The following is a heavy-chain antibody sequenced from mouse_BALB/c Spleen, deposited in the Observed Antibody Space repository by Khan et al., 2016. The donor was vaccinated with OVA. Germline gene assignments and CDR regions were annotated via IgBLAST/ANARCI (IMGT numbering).Heavy chain of an antibody. CDR3: ARDYDYHYYAMDY. Sequence: VQLKESGPGLVKPSQSLSLTCTVTGYSITSDYAWNWIRQFPGNKLEWMGYISYSSSTSYNPSLKSRISITRDTSKNQFFLQLNSVTTEDTATYYCARDYDYHYYAMDYWGQRTSVTVSS. CDR2: ISYSSST. D-gene: IGHD2-4*01. V-gene: IGHV3-2*02. CDR1: GYSITSDYA. J-gene: IGHJ4*01.